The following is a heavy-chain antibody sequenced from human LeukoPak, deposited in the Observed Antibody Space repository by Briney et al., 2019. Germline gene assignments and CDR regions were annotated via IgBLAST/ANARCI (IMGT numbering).Heavy chain of an antibody. Sequence: GGSLRLSCAASGFIVSSNYMSWVRQAPGQGLEWVSVIYSGGTTYYADSVEGRFTISRDNSKNTLYLQMNSLRAEDTAVYYCARDVEMDYWGQGTLVTVSS. V-gene: IGHV3-66*02. CDR3: ARDVEMDY. J-gene: IGHJ4*02. CDR1: GFIVSSNY. CDR2: IYSGGTT. D-gene: IGHD5-24*01.